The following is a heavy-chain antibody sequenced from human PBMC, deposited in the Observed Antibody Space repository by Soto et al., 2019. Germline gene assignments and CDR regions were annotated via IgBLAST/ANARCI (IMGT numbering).Heavy chain of an antibody. Sequence: ASVKLSCKASGYTFTSYDINWVRQATGQGLEYLGWMNPNSGNTAYVQKFQGRVTMTWDTSITTAYMELSSLRSEDTAVYFCARGIKYGAYSRWFDPWGQGTLVTVSS. CDR2: MNPNSGNT. V-gene: IGHV1-8*01. J-gene: IGHJ5*02. CDR3: ARGIKYGAYSRWFDP. CDR1: GYTFTSYD. D-gene: IGHD4-17*01.